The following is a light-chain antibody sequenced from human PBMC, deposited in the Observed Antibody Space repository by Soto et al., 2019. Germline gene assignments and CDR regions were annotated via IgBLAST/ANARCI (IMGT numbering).Light chain of an antibody. J-gene: IGLJ2*01. V-gene: IGLV2-14*01. CDR1: SSDVGGYNY. CDR2: DVS. CDR3: SSYTSSSSLL. Sequence: QSVLTQPASVSGSPGQSITISCTGTSSDVGGYNYVSWYQQHPGKTPKLMIYDVSNRPSGVSDRFSGSNSGNTASLTISGLQTEDEADYYCSSYTSSSSLLFGGGTKVTVL.